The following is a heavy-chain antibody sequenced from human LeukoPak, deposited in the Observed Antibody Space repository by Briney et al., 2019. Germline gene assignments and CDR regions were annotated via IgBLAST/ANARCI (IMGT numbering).Heavy chain of an antibody. CDR2: IYYSGST. D-gene: IGHD5-18*01. CDR1: GGSISSGDYY. Sequence: PSQTLSLTCTVSGGSISSGDYYWSWIRQPPGKGLEWIGYIYYSGSTYYNPSLKSRVTISVDTSKNQFSLKLSSVTAADTAVYYCARASSFGAMDYGMDVWGQGTTVTVSS. CDR3: ARASSFGAMDYGMDV. V-gene: IGHV4-30-4*01. J-gene: IGHJ6*02.